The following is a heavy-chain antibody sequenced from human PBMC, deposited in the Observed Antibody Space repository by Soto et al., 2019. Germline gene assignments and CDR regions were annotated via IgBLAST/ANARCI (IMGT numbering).Heavy chain of an antibody. CDR2: FFIGGNT. D-gene: IGHD3-22*01. CDR1: GGSISSSTYY. V-gene: IGHV4-39*07. Sequence: PSETLSLTCTVSGGSISSSTYYWGWMRQPPGKGLEWIASFFIGGNTYYNPSLKSRVTISVDTSKNQFSLKLSSVTAADTAVYYCARGLLGDITMIVVAPPPWFDPWGQGTLVTVSS. CDR3: ARGLLGDITMIVVAPPPWFDP. J-gene: IGHJ5*02.